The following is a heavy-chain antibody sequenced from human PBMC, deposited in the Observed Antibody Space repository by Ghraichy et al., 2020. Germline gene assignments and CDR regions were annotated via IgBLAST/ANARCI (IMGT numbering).Heavy chain of an antibody. CDR2: ISYDGSNK. CDR1: GFTFSSYG. V-gene: IGHV3-30*03. Sequence: GSLRLSCAASGFTFSSYGMHWVRQAPGKGLEWVAVISYDGSNKYYADSVKGRFTISRDNSKNTLYLQMNSLRAEDTAVYYCARDMSSVRDPICHGMDVWGQGTTVTVSS. D-gene: IGHD3-10*01. CDR3: ARDMSSVRDPICHGMDV. J-gene: IGHJ6*02.